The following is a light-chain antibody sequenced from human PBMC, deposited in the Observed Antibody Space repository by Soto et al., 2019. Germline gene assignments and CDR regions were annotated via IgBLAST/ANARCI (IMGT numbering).Light chain of an antibody. Sequence: DIQLTQSPSPLSASVGDRVTITCRASQGISSNLAWYQQKPGKSPKLLISAAWTLQSGVSSRFSGRGSGTEFTLTISSLHPEDFGTYYCQQLNSYPRTFGQGTKVDIK. J-gene: IGKJ1*01. V-gene: IGKV1-9*01. CDR3: QQLNSYPRT. CDR1: QGISSN. CDR2: AAW.